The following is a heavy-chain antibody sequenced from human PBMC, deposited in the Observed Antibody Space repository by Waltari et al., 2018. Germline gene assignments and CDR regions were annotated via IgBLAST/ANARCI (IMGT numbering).Heavy chain of an antibody. V-gene: IGHV4-30-4*08. CDR1: GGSLSSGDYY. J-gene: IGHJ6*02. Sequence: QVQLQESGPGLVKPSQTLSLTCTVSGGSLSSGDYYWSWIRQPPGKGLEWIGYIYYSGSTYYNPSLKSRVTISVDTSKNQFSLKLSSVTAADTAVYYCASGYYGSGSYYNFRYYYYYGMDVWGQGTTVTVSS. D-gene: IGHD3-10*01. CDR2: IYYSGST. CDR3: ASGYYGSGSYYNFRYYYYYGMDV.